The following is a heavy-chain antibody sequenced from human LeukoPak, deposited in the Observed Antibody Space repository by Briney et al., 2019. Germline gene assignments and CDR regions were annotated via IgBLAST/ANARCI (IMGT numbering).Heavy chain of an antibody. CDR1: GGSISSYY. D-gene: IGHD6-19*01. J-gene: IGHJ4*02. Sequence: PSETLSLTCTVSGGSISSYYWSWIRQPPGKGLEWIRYIYYSGSTNYNPSLKSRVTISVDTSKNQFSQKLSSVTAADTAVYYCARGAYSSGWYRRYYFDYWGQGTLVTVSS. CDR3: ARGAYSSGWYRRYYFDY. CDR2: IYYSGST. V-gene: IGHV4-59*01.